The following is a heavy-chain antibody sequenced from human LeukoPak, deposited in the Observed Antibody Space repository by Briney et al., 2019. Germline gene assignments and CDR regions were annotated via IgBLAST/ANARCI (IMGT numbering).Heavy chain of an antibody. J-gene: IGHJ3*02. CDR2: IYYSGST. D-gene: IGHD6-13*01. V-gene: IGHV4-59*01. Sequence: PSETLSLTCTDSGGSISSYYWSWIRQPPGKGLEWIGYIYYSGSTNYNPSLRSRVTISVDTSKNQFSLKLNSVTAADTAVYYCAGAPPLLYSSSSLGAFDIWGQGTMVTVSS. CDR3: AGAPPLLYSSSSLGAFDI. CDR1: GGSISSYY.